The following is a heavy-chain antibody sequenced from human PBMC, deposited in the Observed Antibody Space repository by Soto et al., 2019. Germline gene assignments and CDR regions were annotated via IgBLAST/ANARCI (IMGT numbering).Heavy chain of an antibody. V-gene: IGHV4-34*01. D-gene: IGHD6-19*01. Sequence: QVQLQQWGAGLLKPSETLSLTCAVYGGSFSGYYWSWIRQPPGKGLEWIEEINHSGSTNYNPSLKSRVTISVDTSKNQFSLKLSSVTAADTAVYYCARGRRLAEYFQHWGQGTLVTVSS. J-gene: IGHJ1*01. CDR1: GGSFSGYY. CDR3: ARGRRLAEYFQH. CDR2: INHSGST.